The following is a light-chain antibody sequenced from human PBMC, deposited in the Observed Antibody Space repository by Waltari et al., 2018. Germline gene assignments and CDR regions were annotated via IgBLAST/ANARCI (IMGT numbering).Light chain of an antibody. Sequence: EMVLTQSPDTLSLSPWERATLSCTASRSVRWFLVWYQQKPGQAPRLLIYHASSRATGIPDRFSGSGSGTDLSLTISRLEPEDFAVYYCQQYVTLPATFGQGTKLEIK. CDR3: QQYVTLPAT. CDR1: RSVRWF. CDR2: HAS. V-gene: IGKV3-20*01. J-gene: IGKJ1*01.